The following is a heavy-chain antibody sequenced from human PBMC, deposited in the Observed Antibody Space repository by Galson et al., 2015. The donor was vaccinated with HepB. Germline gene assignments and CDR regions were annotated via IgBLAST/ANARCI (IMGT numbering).Heavy chain of an antibody. CDR2: VIPFLGTI. V-gene: IGHV1-69*13. Sequence: SVKVSCKASGDTFSTYAISWVRQAPGQGLEWMGGVIPFLGTINYAQKFQGRVTITADGSTGTAYMDLSSLRSEDTAVYYCATHYSDNSAFFHWGQGTLITVSS. CDR1: GDTFSTYA. D-gene: IGHD3-22*01. CDR3: ATHYSDNSAFFH. J-gene: IGHJ4*02.